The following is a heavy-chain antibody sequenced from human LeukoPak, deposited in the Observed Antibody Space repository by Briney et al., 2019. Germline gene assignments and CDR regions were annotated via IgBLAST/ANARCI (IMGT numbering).Heavy chain of an antibody. V-gene: IGHV3-23*01. D-gene: IGHD2-2*01. J-gene: IGHJ4*02. CDR1: GFPFSNYA. CDR2: VNDNGAAT. Sequence: GGSLRLSCAASGFPFSNYAMSWVRQAPGKGLKWVATVNDNGAATYYADSVKGRFTISRDDAKNSVYLQMNSLRAEDTAVYYCAREDIVVVPEGMDYDLWGQGTLVTVSS. CDR3: AREDIVVVPEGMDYDL.